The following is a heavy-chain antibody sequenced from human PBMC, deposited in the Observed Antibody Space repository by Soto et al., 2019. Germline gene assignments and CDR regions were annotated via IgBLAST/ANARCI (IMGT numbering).Heavy chain of an antibody. Sequence: QVHLVQSGAEMKHPGASVRVSCKASGITSSTYAIHWVRQAPGQGLEWMGWINAGEGYTRYSQDFQGRVTLTTVTSASTTYRDLSNLTFAATAVYYCVRAVSGYVTWGQGTQVTVSS. CDR1: GITSSTYA. J-gene: IGHJ5*02. CDR3: VRAVSGYVT. V-gene: IGHV1-3*01. CDR2: INAGEGYT. D-gene: IGHD5-12*01.